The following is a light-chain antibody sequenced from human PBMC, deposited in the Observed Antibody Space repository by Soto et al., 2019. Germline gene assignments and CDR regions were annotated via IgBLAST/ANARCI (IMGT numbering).Light chain of an antibody. CDR1: QSISSW. Sequence: TQSPSTLSASVGDIVTITCRASQSISSWLAWYQQKPGKAPKLLIYDASSLESGVPSRFSGSGSGTEFTLTISSLQPDDFATYYCQQYNSYSAFGQGTKVDIK. J-gene: IGKJ1*01. V-gene: IGKV1-5*01. CDR2: DAS. CDR3: QQYNSYSA.